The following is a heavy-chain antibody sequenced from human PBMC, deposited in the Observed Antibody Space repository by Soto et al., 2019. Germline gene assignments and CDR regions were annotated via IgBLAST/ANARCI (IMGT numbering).Heavy chain of an antibody. J-gene: IGHJ4*02. D-gene: IGHD6-19*01. CDR1: GFTFSSYA. Sequence: EVQLLESGGGLVQPGGSLRLSCAASGFTFSSYAMSWVRQAPGKGLAWVSPISGSGGSTYYADSVKRRFTIYRDNSKNRLCLQMNSLRAEDRAVDYCAKGSGIAVAGGPFDYWGQGTLVTVSS. CDR3: AKGSGIAVAGGPFDY. CDR2: ISGSGGST. V-gene: IGHV3-23*01.